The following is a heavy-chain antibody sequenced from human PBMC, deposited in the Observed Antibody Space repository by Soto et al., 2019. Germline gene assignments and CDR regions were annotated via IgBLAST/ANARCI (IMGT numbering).Heavy chain of an antibody. V-gene: IGHV3-21*01. CDR2: ISSSSSYI. CDR1: GVTFSSYS. D-gene: IGHD2-2*01. Sequence: GGSMRLCCAASGVTFSSYSMNWVRQAPGKGLEWVSSISSSSSYIYYADSVKGRFTISRDNAKNSLYLQMNILRAEDTAVYYCSQYCSSTSCYAAYWGQGTLVTVSS. J-gene: IGHJ4*02. CDR3: SQYCSSTSCYAAY.